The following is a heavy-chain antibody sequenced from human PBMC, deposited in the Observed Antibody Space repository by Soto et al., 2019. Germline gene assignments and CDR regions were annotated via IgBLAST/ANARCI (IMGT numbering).Heavy chain of an antibody. V-gene: IGHV4-34*01. CDR1: VWSCSGHY. CDR3: ARVVGSSGDYFDY. J-gene: IGHJ4*02. CDR2: INHSGST. Sequence: PSQTLSLTWAFYVWSCSGHYWSWIRQAPGKGLEWIGEINHSGSTNYKPSLKSRVSISVDTSKNQFSLKLSSVTAADTAVYYCARVVGSSGDYFDYWSQGTLVTVSS. D-gene: IGHD3-10*01.